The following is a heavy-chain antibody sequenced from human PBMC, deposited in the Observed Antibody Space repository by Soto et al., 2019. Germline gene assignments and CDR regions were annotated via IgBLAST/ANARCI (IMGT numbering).Heavy chain of an antibody. J-gene: IGHJ4*02. V-gene: IGHV3-74*01. D-gene: IGHD4-17*01. CDR3: ERDDYGYPGY. CDR1: GFAFSSYW. CDR2: INSDESTT. Sequence: EVQLVESGGGLVQPGGSLRLSCAASGFAFSSYWMYWVRQAPGKGLVWVSRINSDESTTSYADAVKGRFTISRDNAENTMYLQMNSLRAEDKDVYYCERDDYGYPGYWGQGTLVTVSS.